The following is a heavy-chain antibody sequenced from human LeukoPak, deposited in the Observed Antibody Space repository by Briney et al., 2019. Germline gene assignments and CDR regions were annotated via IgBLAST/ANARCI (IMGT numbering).Heavy chain of an antibody. Sequence: GGSQRLSWEASGFTFSGYYMTWIRQATGKGLEWVSYISGDGNTIDYADAVKGRFTISRDNAKNSLYLQMNSLRAEDTALYYCARGGAQGMDVWGQGTTVTVS. CDR1: GFTFSGYY. D-gene: IGHD1-26*01. CDR3: ARGGAQGMDV. V-gene: IGHV3-11*01. CDR2: ISGDGNTI. J-gene: IGHJ6*02.